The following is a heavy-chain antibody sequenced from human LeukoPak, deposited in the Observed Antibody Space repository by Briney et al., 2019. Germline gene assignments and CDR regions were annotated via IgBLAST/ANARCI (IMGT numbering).Heavy chain of an antibody. J-gene: IGHJ5*02. V-gene: IGHV4-59*01. CDR1: GGSISSYY. CDR3: ARRVGWSGYYFFDP. CDR2: IYYSGST. Sequence: PSETLSLTCTVSGGSISSYYWSWIRQPPGKGLEWIGYIYYSGSTNNNPSLKSRVTISVDTSKNQFSLKLSSVTAADTAVYYCARRVGWSGYYFFDPWGQGTLVTVSS. D-gene: IGHD3-3*01.